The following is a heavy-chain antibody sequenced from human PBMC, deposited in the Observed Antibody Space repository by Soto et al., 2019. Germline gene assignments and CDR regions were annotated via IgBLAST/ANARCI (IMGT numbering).Heavy chain of an antibody. Sequence: GGSLRLSCSASGFTFSSYAMHWVRQAPGKGLEYVSAISSNGGSTYYADSVKGRFTISRDNSKNTLYLQMSSLRAEDTAVYYCVNGGYSYAAPNGWFDPWGQGTLVTVSS. CDR1: GFTFSSYA. D-gene: IGHD5-18*01. J-gene: IGHJ5*02. V-gene: IGHV3-64D*08. CDR3: VNGGYSYAAPNGWFDP. CDR2: ISSNGGST.